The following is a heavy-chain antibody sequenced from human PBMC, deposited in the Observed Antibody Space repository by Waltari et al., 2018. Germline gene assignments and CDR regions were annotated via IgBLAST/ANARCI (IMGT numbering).Heavy chain of an antibody. CDR2: IKNKADGGTT. CDR3: TTDPVLTAFDY. D-gene: IGHD2-15*01. V-gene: IGHV3-15*01. CDR1: GFTFRNAW. J-gene: IGHJ4*02. Sequence: EVQLVESGGGLVKPGGSLRLSCGASGFTFRNAWMSWVRQAPGKGMEWVGRIKNKADGGTTYYATPVKGRFSIARDDSKSTLYLQMNTLKSEDTAVYYCTTDPVLTAFDYWGQGTLVTVSS.